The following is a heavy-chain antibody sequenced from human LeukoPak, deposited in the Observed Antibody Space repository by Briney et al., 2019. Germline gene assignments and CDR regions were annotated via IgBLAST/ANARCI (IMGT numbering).Heavy chain of an antibody. Sequence: SETLSLTCTVSGGSISSYYWSWIRQPPGKGLEWIGYIYYSGSTNYNPSLKSRVTISVDTSKNQFSLKLSSVTAADTAVYYCASGHEENECTNGVCTDYWGQGTLVTVSS. D-gene: IGHD2-8*01. CDR3: ASGHEENECTNGVCTDY. V-gene: IGHV4-59*01. CDR2: IYYSGST. J-gene: IGHJ4*02. CDR1: GGSISSYY.